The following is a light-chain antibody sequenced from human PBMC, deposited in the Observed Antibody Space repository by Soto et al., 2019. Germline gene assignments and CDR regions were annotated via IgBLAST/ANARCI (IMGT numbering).Light chain of an antibody. CDR2: GAS. Sequence: IWVTRSPSLHSAYIGDGGATSYRMSQGISSYLGWYQQKPGKGPKRLIYGASTLQSGVPSRFSGSGSGTEFTLTIIGLQPEDFATYYCLQNNTYPLTFGGGTKLDIK. V-gene: IGKV1D-8*02. J-gene: IGKJ4*01. CDR1: QGISSY. CDR3: LQNNTYPLT.